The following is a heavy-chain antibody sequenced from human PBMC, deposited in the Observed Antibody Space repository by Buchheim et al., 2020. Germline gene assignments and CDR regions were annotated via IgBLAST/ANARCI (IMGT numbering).Heavy chain of an antibody. D-gene: IGHD4-11*01. CDR2: IKPDGSEK. V-gene: IGHV3-7*01. Sequence: EVQLVESGGGLVQPGGSLRLSCGASGFTFRTYWMSWVRQAPGKGLEWVANIKPDGSEKYYVDSVKGRLTISRDNAKKSLYLQMNSLRGEDTAVYYCARGGMTTGRFDYWGQGTL. J-gene: IGHJ4*02. CDR3: ARGGMTTGRFDY. CDR1: GFTFRTYW.